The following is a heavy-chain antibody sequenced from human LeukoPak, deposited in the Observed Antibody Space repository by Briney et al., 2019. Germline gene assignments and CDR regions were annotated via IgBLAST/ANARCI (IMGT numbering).Heavy chain of an antibody. J-gene: IGHJ6*03. V-gene: IGHV4-34*01. CDR3: ARGPHMDV. CDR2: INHSGST. CDR1: GGSFSGYY. Sequence: PSETLSLTCAVYGGSFSGYYWSWIRQPPGKGLEWIGEINHSGSTNYNPSLKSRVTISVDTSKNQFSLKLSSVTAADTAVYYCARGPHMDVWGKGTTVTVSS.